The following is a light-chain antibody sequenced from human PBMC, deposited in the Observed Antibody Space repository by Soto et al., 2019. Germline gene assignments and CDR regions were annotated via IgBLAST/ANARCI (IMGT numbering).Light chain of an antibody. Sequence: DIQMTQSPSSVSASVGDRVTITCRTSQGIGSWLAWYQQKPGKAPKVLIYAASSLQTGVPSRFSDSGSGSDFTLTISSLQPEDFATYYCQPANSFPLTFGGGTKVELK. J-gene: IGKJ4*01. CDR2: AAS. V-gene: IGKV1-12*01. CDR1: QGIGSW. CDR3: QPANSFPLT.